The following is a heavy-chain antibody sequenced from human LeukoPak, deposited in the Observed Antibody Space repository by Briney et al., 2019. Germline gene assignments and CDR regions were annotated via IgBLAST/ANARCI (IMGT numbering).Heavy chain of an antibody. Sequence: ASVKVSCKASGYTFTGYYMHWVRQAPGQGLEWMGWINPTSGGTNYAQKFQGRVTMTRDTSISTAYMELSRLRSDDTAVYYCARVVVRDANNYKDYWGQGTLVTVSS. D-gene: IGHD5-24*01. V-gene: IGHV1-2*02. CDR3: ARVVVRDANNYKDY. CDR1: GYTFTGYY. J-gene: IGHJ4*02. CDR2: INPTSGGT.